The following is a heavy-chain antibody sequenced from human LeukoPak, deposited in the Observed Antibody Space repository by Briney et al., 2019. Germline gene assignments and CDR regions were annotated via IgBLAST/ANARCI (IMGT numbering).Heavy chain of an antibody. J-gene: IGHJ4*02. CDR1: GGTFSSYA. V-gene: IGHV1-69*13. D-gene: IGHD3-22*01. CDR2: IIPIFGTA. Sequence: SVKVSCKASGGTFSSYAISWVRQAPGQGLEWMGGIIPIFGTANYAQKFRGRVTITADESTSTAYMELSSLRSEDTAVFYCARGTRVHYYDSTGYYFTFDYWGQGTLVTVSS. CDR3: ARGTRVHYYDSTGYYFTFDY.